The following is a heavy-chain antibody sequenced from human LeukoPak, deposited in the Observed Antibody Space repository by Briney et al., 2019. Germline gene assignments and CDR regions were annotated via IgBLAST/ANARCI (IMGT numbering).Heavy chain of an antibody. Sequence: SETLSLTCTVSGGSISSYYWSWIRQPPGKGLEWIGYIYYSGSTNYNPSLKSRVTLSVDTSKNQFSLNLSSVTAADTAVYYCARDRGYGSSPRWYFDYWGQGTLVTVSS. J-gene: IGHJ4*02. CDR1: GGSISSYY. D-gene: IGHD6-6*01. CDR3: ARDRGYGSSPRWYFDY. CDR2: IYYSGST. V-gene: IGHV4-59*01.